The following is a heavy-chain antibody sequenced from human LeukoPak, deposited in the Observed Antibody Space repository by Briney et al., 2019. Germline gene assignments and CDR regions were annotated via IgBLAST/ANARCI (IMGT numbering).Heavy chain of an antibody. J-gene: IGHJ4*02. V-gene: IGHV3-7*03. D-gene: IGHD3-10*01. CDR3: ARARGAGPGAHFDY. Sequence: GGSLRLSCAASGFTFSSYWMSWVRQAPGKGLEWVANIKQDGSEKYYVDSVKGRFTISRDTAKKSLFLQMNSLRAEDTAVYYCARARGAGPGAHFDYWGQGTLVTVSS. CDR1: GFTFSSYW. CDR2: IKQDGSEK.